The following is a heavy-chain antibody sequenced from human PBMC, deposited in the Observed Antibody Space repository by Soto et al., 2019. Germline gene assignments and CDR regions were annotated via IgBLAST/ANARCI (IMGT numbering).Heavy chain of an antibody. Sequence: SETLSLTCAVSGGSISSGGYSWSWIRQPPGKGLESIGYVYHSGSTYYNPSLKSRVTISVDRSKNQFSLKLSSVTAADTAVYYCARGMTTVTTFDYWGQGTLVTVSS. D-gene: IGHD4-17*01. CDR2: VYHSGST. V-gene: IGHV4-30-2*01. J-gene: IGHJ4*02. CDR1: GGSISSGGYS. CDR3: ARGMTTVTTFDY.